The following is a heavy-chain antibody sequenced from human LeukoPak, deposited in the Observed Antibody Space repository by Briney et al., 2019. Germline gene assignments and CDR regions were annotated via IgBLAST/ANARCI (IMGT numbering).Heavy chain of an antibody. CDR2: IKGTSAGGAT. J-gene: IGHJ1*01. Sequence: GGSLRLSCATSGFSFYDAWLSWVRQAPGKGLEWVGRIKGTSAGGATDYAAPVKGRFTISKDDSKSTLYLQMNSLNTEDTAVYYCTTDTHFNLGGQGTLVTVSS. D-gene: IGHD3-3*02. CDR1: GFSFYDAW. CDR3: TTDTHFNL. V-gene: IGHV3-15*01.